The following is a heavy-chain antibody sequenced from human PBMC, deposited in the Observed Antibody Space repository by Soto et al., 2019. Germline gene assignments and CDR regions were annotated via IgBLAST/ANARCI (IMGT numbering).Heavy chain of an antibody. D-gene: IGHD3-16*01. J-gene: IGHJ6*03. Sequence: ASVKVSCKASGYTFTIYDINWVRQATGQGLEWMGWMNPNSGNTGYAQKFQGRVTMTRNTSISTAYMELSSLRSEDTAVYYCARGRKIKRGYYYMDVWGKGTTVTVSS. CDR3: ARGRKIKRGYYYMDV. CDR2: MNPNSGNT. V-gene: IGHV1-8*01. CDR1: GYTFTIYD.